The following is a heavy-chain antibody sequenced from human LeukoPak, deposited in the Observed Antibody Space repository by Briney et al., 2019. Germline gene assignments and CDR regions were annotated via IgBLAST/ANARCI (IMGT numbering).Heavy chain of an antibody. D-gene: IGHD2-2*01. Sequence: SVKVSCKASGGTFSSYAISWVRQAPGQGLEWMGGIIPIFGTANYAQKFQGRVTITADESTGTAYMELSSLRSEDTAVYYCAIGYCSSTSCYPFDYWGQGTLVTVSS. CDR3: AIGYCSSTSCYPFDY. CDR1: GGTFSSYA. CDR2: IIPIFGTA. J-gene: IGHJ4*02. V-gene: IGHV1-69*13.